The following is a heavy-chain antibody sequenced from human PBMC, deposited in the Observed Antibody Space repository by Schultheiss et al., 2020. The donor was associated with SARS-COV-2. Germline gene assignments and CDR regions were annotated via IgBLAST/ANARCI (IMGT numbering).Heavy chain of an antibody. J-gene: IGHJ5*02. Sequence: SETLSLTCAVYGGSFSGYYWSWIRQHPGKGLEWIGYIYYSGSTYYNPSLKSRVTISVDTSKNQFSLKLSSVTAADTAVYYCASPCSTSCYASGVGAFDPWGQGTLVTVSS. CDR1: GGSFSGYY. CDR2: IYYSGST. CDR3: ASPCSTSCYASGVGAFDP. V-gene: IGHV4-34*01. D-gene: IGHD2-2*01.